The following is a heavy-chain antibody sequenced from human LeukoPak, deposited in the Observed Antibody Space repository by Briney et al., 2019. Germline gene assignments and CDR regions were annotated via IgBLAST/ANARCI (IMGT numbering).Heavy chain of an antibody. J-gene: IGHJ5*02. Sequence: SETLSLTCVVSGGSVSSTSYYWGWIRQPPGKGLEWIGSIYYSGSTYYSPSLKSRVTISVDTSKNQFSLKLSSVTAADTAVYYCARLLRVGYCSTTTCNWFDPWGQGTLVTVSS. V-gene: IGHV4-39*07. CDR2: IYYSGST. CDR1: GGSVSSTSYY. D-gene: IGHD2-2*03. CDR3: ARLLRVGYCSTTTCNWFDP.